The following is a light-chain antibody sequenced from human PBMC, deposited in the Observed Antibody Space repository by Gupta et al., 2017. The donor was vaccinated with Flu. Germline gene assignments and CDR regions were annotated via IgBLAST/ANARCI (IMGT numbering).Light chain of an antibody. CDR1: AVAKHE. Sequence: SYELTQTPPVSVSPGQTARITCTGCAVAKHEAYWYQQKPGQAPVLVIYKDSERPSGIPERVAGSSSGTTATVTIRGVQAEDEADYYCQSADSSGTYPIFGGGTKLTVL. J-gene: IGLJ2*01. CDR3: QSADSSGTYPI. V-gene: IGLV3-25*02. CDR2: KDS.